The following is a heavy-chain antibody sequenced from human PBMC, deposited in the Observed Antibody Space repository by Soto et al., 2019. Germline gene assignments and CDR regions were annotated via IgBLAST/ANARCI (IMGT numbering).Heavy chain of an antibody. CDR1: GGTFSSFG. J-gene: IGHJ1*01. D-gene: IGHD5-12*01. CDR2: IIPVFGRP. V-gene: IGHV1-69*13. CDR3: AREGSGYNF. Sequence: SVKVSCKASGGTFSSFGISWVRRAPGQGLEWMGGIIPVFGRPNYAQRFRGRLTITADESTSTSYMELIDLGSEDTAVYYCAREGSGYNFWGQGTQVTVSS.